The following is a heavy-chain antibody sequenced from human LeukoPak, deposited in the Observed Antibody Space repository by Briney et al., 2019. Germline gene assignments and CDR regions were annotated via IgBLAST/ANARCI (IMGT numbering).Heavy chain of an antibody. CDR2: IYPDGNNK. Sequence: PGGSLRLSCGASGFIFRSYGMHWVRQAPGKGLEWVACIYPDGNNKDYADSVKGRFTISRDNSKNTLYLQMNSLRAEDTAVYYCAKVGNFLWFGELFAAPKTDYYYYMDVWGKGTTVTISS. CDR3: AKVGNFLWFGELFAAPKTDYYYYMDV. V-gene: IGHV3-30*02. D-gene: IGHD3-10*01. CDR1: GFIFRSYG. J-gene: IGHJ6*03.